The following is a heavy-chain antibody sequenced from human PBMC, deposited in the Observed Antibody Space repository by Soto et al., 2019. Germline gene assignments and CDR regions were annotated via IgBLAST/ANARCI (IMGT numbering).Heavy chain of an antibody. CDR3: ARRKQLWLDY. J-gene: IGHJ4*02. D-gene: IGHD5-18*01. V-gene: IGHV1-46*01. CDR1: GYTFTTNS. Sequence: QVQLVQSGAEVKKPGASVKVSCKASGYTFTTNSIHWVRQAPGQGLEWMGIIDPSDGTTNYAQKFEGRVTMTRDTSTTTVYMDLRSLGSEDTALYYCARRKQLWLDYWGQGTLVTVSS. CDR2: IDPSDGTT.